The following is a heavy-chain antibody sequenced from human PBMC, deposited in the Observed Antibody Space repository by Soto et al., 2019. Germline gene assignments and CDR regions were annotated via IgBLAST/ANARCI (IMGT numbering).Heavy chain of an antibody. D-gene: IGHD2-21*02. V-gene: IGHV1-69*01. CDR2: IIPLFGTP. J-gene: IGHJ5*01. Sequence: QVQLVQSGAEVRKPGSSLRVSCKSSGATFSTTGISWVRQAPGQGLEWMGGIIPLFGTPKYARKFQGRVSITADASTTTVYMELNSLRPDDAAVYYCARASPVICGGDPCYRLDSSFDSWGQGSLVIVSS. CDR3: ARASPVICGGDPCYRLDSSFDS. CDR1: GATFSTTG.